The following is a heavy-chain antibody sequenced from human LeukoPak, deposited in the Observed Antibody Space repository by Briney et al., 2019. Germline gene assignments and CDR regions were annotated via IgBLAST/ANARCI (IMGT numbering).Heavy chain of an antibody. CDR2: ISSSSSTI. D-gene: IGHD6-6*01. V-gene: IGHV3-48*02. CDR1: GFTLSTYT. Sequence: GGSLRLSCAASGFTLSTYTMNWVRQAPRKGLQWFSYISSSSSTIYYADSVKGRFTISRDNAKNSLYLQMNSLRDEDTAVYYCAGEYSSSSGRAFDIWGQGTMVTVSS. J-gene: IGHJ3*02. CDR3: AGEYSSSSGRAFDI.